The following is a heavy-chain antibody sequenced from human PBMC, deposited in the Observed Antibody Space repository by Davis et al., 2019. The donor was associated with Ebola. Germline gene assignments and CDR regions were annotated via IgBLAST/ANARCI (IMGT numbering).Heavy chain of an antibody. J-gene: IGHJ4*02. CDR2: ITFTSSYI. D-gene: IGHD5-18*01. CDR1: GFTFSSTT. V-gene: IGHV3-21*01. CDR3: VPGTWI. Sequence: GESLKISCAASGFTFSSTTMNWVRQAPGKGLEWVSSITFTSSYIYYADSVKGRFTISRDNAKNSLYLQMNTLRVEDTAIYYCVPGTWIRGQGILVTVSS.